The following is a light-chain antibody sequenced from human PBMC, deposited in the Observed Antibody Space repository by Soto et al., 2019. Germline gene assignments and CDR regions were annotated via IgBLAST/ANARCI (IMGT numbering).Light chain of an antibody. CDR2: EAS. Sequence: EIVLTQSPATLSLSPGERATLSCRASQSVSRYLAWYQQKPGQAPRLLIFEASNRATGIPARFSGSGSGTDFTLTISSREPEEFAVYYCQQRSNWVTFGPGTKVDIK. J-gene: IGKJ3*01. V-gene: IGKV3-11*01. CDR1: QSVSRY. CDR3: QQRSNWVT.